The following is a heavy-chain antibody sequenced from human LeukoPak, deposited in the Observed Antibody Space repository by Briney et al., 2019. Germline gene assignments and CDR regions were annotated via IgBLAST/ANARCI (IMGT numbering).Heavy chain of an antibody. CDR2: IYYSGST. V-gene: IGHV4-59*01. J-gene: IGHJ6*02. Sequence: SETLSLTCTVSGGSISSYHWSWIRQPPGKGLEWIGYIYYSGSTNYNPSLKSRVTISVDTSKNQFSLKLSSVTAADTAVYYCARGLQVLWFGAHYYYYGMDVWGQGTTVTVSS. CDR3: ARGLQVLWFGAHYYYYGMDV. CDR1: GGSISSYH. D-gene: IGHD3-10*01.